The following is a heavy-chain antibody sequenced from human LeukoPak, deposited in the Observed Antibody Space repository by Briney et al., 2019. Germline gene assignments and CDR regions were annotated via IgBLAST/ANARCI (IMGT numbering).Heavy chain of an antibody. J-gene: IGHJ4*02. V-gene: IGHV3-30*02. D-gene: IGHD4-11*01. Sequence: GGSLRLSCAASGFTFSSYGMHWVRQAPGKGLEWVAFRRYDGSSTYFADSVKGRFTISRDNSKNTLYLQMNSLRAEDTAVYYCANDNYAYYFDYWGQGTLVTVSS. CDR3: ANDNYAYYFDY. CDR2: RRYDGSST. CDR1: GFTFSSYG.